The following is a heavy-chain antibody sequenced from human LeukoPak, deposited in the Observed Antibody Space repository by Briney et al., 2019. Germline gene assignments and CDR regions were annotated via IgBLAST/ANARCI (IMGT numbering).Heavy chain of an antibody. CDR1: GFIFSPYA. CDR2: IAGGDDR. J-gene: IGHJ4*02. CDR3: TTSFGVASAR. V-gene: IGHV3-23*01. D-gene: IGHD3-3*01. Sequence: GGSLRLSCAASGFIFSPYAMSWVRQAPGKGLEWVAGIAGGDDRFYADSVKGRFSISRDNSKNTVDLQMNSLRVEDTAVYYCTTSFGVASARWGQGTLVIASS.